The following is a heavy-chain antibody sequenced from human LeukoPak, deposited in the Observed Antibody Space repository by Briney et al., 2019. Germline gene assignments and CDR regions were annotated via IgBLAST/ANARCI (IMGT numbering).Heavy chain of an antibody. CDR2: TYYRSKWYN. Sequence: SQTLSLTCAISGDSVSSNSAAWNWIRQSPSRGLEWLGRTYYRSKWYNDYAVSVKSRITINPDTSKNQFSLQLNSVTPEDTAVYYCARDLSYQWLVFGSGFDPWGQGTLVTVSS. CDR1: GDSVSSNSAA. D-gene: IGHD6-19*01. CDR3: ARDLSYQWLVFGSGFDP. V-gene: IGHV6-1*01. J-gene: IGHJ5*02.